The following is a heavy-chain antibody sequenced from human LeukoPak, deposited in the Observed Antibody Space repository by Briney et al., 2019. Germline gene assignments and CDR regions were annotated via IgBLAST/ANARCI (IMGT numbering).Heavy chain of an antibody. CDR3: ARDDSSSWPYYYYYYMDV. CDR2: INPSGGST. Sequence: ASVKVSCKASGYTFTSYYMHWVRQAPGQGLEWMGIINPSGGSTSYAQKFQGRVTMTRDTSTSTVYMELSSLRSEDTAVYYCARDDSSSWPYYYYYYMDVWGKGTTVTVSS. J-gene: IGHJ6*03. CDR1: GYTFTSYY. D-gene: IGHD6-13*01. V-gene: IGHV1-46*01.